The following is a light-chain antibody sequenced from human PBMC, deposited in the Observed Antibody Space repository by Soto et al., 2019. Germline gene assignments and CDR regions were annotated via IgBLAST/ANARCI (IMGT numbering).Light chain of an antibody. CDR1: SSDIGGYN. CDR2: DVS. Sequence: QSALTQPASVSGSPGQSITISCTGTSSDIGGYNVSWYQQHPGKAPKLIISDVSNRPSGVSNRFSGSKSGNTASLTISGLQAEDEADYYCSSYSSISAPVVFGGGTKLTVL. V-gene: IGLV2-14*03. CDR3: SSYSSISAPVV. J-gene: IGLJ2*01.